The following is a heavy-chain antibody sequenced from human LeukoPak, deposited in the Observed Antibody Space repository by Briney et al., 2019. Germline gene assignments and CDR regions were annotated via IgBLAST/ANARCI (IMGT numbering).Heavy chain of an antibody. CDR2: IDGRGAST. Sequence: GGSLRLSCAASAITFSTYAMTWVRQAPGKGLEWVSSIDGRGASTYYADSVKGRFTISRDNSKNTLYLQMNSLRAGDTAVYYCAKWKYSNSGIDDYWGQGTLVTVSS. V-gene: IGHV3-23*01. CDR1: AITFSTYA. J-gene: IGHJ4*02. D-gene: IGHD6-6*01. CDR3: AKWKYSNSGIDDY.